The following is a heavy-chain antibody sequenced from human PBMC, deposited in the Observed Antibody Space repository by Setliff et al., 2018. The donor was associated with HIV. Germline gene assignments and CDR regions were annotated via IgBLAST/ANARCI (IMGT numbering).Heavy chain of an antibody. D-gene: IGHD5-18*01. CDR2: IKSKTDGGTI. CDR3: ARDDSNGNTDAFDI. V-gene: IGHV3-15*01. Sequence: NWIRQPPGKGLEWVGRIKSKTDGGTIDYAAPVKGRFSISRDDSEKKLYLQMNSLRTDDTAVYYCARDDSNGNTDAFDIWGQGTTVTVSS. J-gene: IGHJ3*02.